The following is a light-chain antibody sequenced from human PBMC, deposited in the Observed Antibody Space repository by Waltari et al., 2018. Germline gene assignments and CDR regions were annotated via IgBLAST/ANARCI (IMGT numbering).Light chain of an antibody. CDR3: QSHDNDLSVL. V-gene: IGLV1-40*01. J-gene: IGLJ7*01. CDR1: GSNNGSYY. Sequence: QSVLTQPPSVSGAPGQRVTISCTGNGSNNGSYYVQWYRQLPGTAPKLLIYENNKRNPGLSDRFSGSQSGTSASLTITGLQSEDEADYYCQSHDNDLSVLFGGGTRLTVL. CDR2: ENN.